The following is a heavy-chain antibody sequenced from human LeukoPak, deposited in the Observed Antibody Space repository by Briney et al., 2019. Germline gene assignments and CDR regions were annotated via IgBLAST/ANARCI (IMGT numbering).Heavy chain of an antibody. CDR1: GFTFGSIW. V-gene: IGHV3-7*01. Sequence: PGGSLRLSCAASGFTFGSIWMGGVRKAPGKGLGWLANINQDGSEKYYVDSVKGRFTISRDNAKNSLYLQMNSLRAEDTAVYYCAKTMVRGVSAYYYYYMDVWGKGTTVTISS. CDR3: AKTMVRGVSAYYYYYMDV. CDR2: INQDGSEK. J-gene: IGHJ6*03. D-gene: IGHD3-10*01.